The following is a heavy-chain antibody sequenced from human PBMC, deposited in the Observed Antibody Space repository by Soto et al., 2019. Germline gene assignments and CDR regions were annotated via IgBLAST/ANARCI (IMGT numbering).Heavy chain of an antibody. V-gene: IGHV1-3*01. Sequence: QVQLVQSGAEVKKPGASVKVSCKASGYTFTIYAMHWVRQAPGQSLEWMGWINAGNGNTKYSQKFQGRVTITRDTSASTAYMVLSSLRSEDTAVYYCARAQGGYSGSYRFDYWGQGTLVTVSS. D-gene: IGHD1-26*01. CDR3: ARAQGGYSGSYRFDY. CDR2: INAGNGNT. J-gene: IGHJ4*02. CDR1: GYTFTIYA.